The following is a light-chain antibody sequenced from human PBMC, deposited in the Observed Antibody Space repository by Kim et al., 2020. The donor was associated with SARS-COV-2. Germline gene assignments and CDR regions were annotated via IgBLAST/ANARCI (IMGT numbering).Light chain of an antibody. J-gene: IGLJ2*01. V-gene: IGLV2-14*03. Sequence: QSALTQPASVSGSPGRSITISCTGTSSDVGGYNYVSWYQQHPGKAPKLMIYDVDKRPSGVSDRFSGSKSGDTASLTISGLQAEDETDYYCSSYTSSGTQVVFGGGTQLTVL. CDR1: SSDVGGYNY. CDR3: SSYTSSGTQVV. CDR2: DVD.